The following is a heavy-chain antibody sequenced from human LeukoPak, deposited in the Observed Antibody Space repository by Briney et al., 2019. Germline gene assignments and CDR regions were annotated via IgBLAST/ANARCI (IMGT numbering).Heavy chain of an antibody. Sequence: GGSLRLSCRASGFILSDAWMTWVRQAPGQGPEWVGRIKSKVNGEITDYASSVKGRFTISRDDSDNTIYLQMNNLRADDTAVYYCSKDLPHTRAWAFKYWGQGALVTVSS. CDR1: GFILSDAW. CDR2: IKSKVNGEIT. J-gene: IGHJ4*02. CDR3: SKDLPHTRAWAFKY. D-gene: IGHD2-2*01. V-gene: IGHV3-15*01.